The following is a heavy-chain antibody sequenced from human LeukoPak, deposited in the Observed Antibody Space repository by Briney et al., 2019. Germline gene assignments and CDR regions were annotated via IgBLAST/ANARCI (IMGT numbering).Heavy chain of an antibody. V-gene: IGHV5-51*01. D-gene: IGHD2-2*01. CDR2: IYPGDSDT. Sequence: HGESLKISCRGSGYSFTTYWIGWVRQMPGKGLEWMGIIYPGDSDTRYSPSFQGQVTMSADKSINTAYLQWSSLKASDTAMYYCASRQGCSSTSCPPDSWGQGTLVTVSS. J-gene: IGHJ4*02. CDR1: GYSFTTYW. CDR3: ASRQGCSSTSCPPDS.